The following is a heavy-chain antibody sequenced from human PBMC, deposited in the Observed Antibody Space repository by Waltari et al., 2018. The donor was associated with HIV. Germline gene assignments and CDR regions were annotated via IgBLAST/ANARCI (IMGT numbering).Heavy chain of an antibody. Sequence: QVQLQESGPGLVKPSQTLSLSCTVSGGSISSGDYYWSWTRQPPGKGLEWIGHRHYSGSTSYNPSLKRRVTVSVDRSQNQFSRKLTSVTAADTAVYYCARLGGLMVYSIQYWSFDLWGRGTLITVSS. CDR1: GGSISSGDYY. D-gene: IGHD2-8*01. J-gene: IGHJ2*01. V-gene: IGHV4-30-4*01. CDR2: RHYSGST. CDR3: ARLGGLMVYSIQYWSFDL.